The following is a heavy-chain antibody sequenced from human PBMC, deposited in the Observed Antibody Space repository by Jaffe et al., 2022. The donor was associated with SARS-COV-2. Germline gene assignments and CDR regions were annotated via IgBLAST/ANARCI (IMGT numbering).Heavy chain of an antibody. D-gene: IGHD2-2*01. J-gene: IGHJ3*02. CDR2: IYSSGST. Sequence: QVQLQESGPGLVKASETLSLTCTVSGGSITNYFWSWIRQPPGEHLEWIGYIYSSGSTSYNPSLKSRVTISVDTSNNQFSLKLDSLTAADTAVYYCARHSPQTRLRFDIWGQGTLVTVSS. CDR3: ARHSPQTRLRFDI. CDR1: GGSITNYF. V-gene: IGHV4-4*08.